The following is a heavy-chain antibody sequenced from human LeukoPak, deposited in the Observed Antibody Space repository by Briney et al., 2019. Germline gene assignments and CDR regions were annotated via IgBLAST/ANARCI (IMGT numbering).Heavy chain of an antibody. V-gene: IGHV1-2*06. Sequence: ASVKVSCKASGYTFTSYYMHWVRQAPGQGLEWMGRINPNSGGTNYAQKFQGRVTMTRHTSISTAYMELSRLRSDDTAVYYCARSNWNYPFDYWGQGTLVTVSS. CDR1: GYTFTSYY. D-gene: IGHD1-7*01. CDR2: INPNSGGT. J-gene: IGHJ4*02. CDR3: ARSNWNYPFDY.